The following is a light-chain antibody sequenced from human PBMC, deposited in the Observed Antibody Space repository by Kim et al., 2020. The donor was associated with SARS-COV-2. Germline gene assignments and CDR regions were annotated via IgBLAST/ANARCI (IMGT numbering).Light chain of an antibody. CDR1: KLGSKN. Sequence: SGSPGQDSSIIWSGEKLGSKNCFLEQQKPGQAPVLGNQQSSKAPSGIPGRFSGSNSGNTATLTISGTQALDEADYYCQAWDSSTGVFGGGTQLTVL. J-gene: IGLJ2*01. CDR2: QSS. CDR3: QAWDSSTGV. V-gene: IGLV3-1*01.